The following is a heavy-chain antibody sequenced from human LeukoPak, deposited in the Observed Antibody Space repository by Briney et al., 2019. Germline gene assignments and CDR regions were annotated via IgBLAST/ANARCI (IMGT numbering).Heavy chain of an antibody. Sequence: ASVKVSCKVSGYTLTELSMHWVRQAPGKGLEWMGRIIPIFGTANYAQKFQGRVTITTDESTSTAYMELSSLRSEDTAVYYCARDHGYCTNGVCYPSYFDYWGQGTLVTVSS. V-gene: IGHV1-69*05. CDR2: IIPIFGTA. CDR3: ARDHGYCTNGVCYPSYFDY. J-gene: IGHJ4*02. CDR1: GYTLTELS. D-gene: IGHD2-8*01.